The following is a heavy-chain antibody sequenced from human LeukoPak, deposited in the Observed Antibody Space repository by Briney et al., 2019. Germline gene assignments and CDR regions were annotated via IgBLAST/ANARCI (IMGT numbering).Heavy chain of an antibody. CDR3: ARISSGWYDAFDI. V-gene: IGHV4-59*01. J-gene: IGHJ3*02. D-gene: IGHD6-19*01. CDR2: IYYSGST. Sequence: SETLSLTCTVSGGSISSYYWSWIRQPPGKGPEWIGYIYYSGSTNYNPSLKSRVTISVDTSKNQFSLKLSSVTAADTAVYYCARISSGWYDAFDIWGQGTMVTVSS. CDR1: GGSISSYY.